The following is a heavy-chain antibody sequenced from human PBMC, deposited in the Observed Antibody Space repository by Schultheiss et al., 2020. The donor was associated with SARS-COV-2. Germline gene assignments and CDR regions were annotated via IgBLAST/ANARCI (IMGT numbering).Heavy chain of an antibody. V-gene: IGHV3-33*06. Sequence: GGSLRLSCAASGFTFSSYGMHWVRQAPGKGLEWVAVIWYDGSNKYYADSVKGRFTISRDNSKNTLYLQMNSLRAEDTAVYYCAKDIGQWLATGAFDIWGQGTMVTVSS. CDR3: AKDIGQWLATGAFDI. J-gene: IGHJ3*02. CDR2: IWYDGSNK. D-gene: IGHD6-19*01. CDR1: GFTFSSYG.